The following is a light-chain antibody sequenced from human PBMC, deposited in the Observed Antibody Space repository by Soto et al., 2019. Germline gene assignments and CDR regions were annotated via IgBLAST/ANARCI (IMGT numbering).Light chain of an antibody. V-gene: IGLV4-60*02. J-gene: IGLJ3*02. CDR3: ETWDFNPRV. Sequence: QLVLTQSSSASASLGSSVKLTCTLSSGHSSYIIAWHQQQPGKAPRYLMKLEGSGSYNKGSGVPDRFSGSSSWADRYLTISNLQFEDEADYYCETWDFNPRVFGGGTKVTVL. CDR1: SGHSSYI. CDR2: LEGSGSY.